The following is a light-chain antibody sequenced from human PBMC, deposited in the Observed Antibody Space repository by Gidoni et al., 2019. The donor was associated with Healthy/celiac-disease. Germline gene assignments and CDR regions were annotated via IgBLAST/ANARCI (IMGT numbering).Light chain of an antibody. V-gene: IGKV1-39*01. CDR3: QQSYSTLLLT. CDR1: QSISSY. Sequence: DIQMTPSPSSLSASVGDRVTITCRASQSISSYLNWYQQKPGKAPKLLIYAASSLQSGVPSRFSGRGSGTDFTLTISSLQPEDFATYYCQQSYSTLLLTFGGGTKVEIK. J-gene: IGKJ4*01. CDR2: AAS.